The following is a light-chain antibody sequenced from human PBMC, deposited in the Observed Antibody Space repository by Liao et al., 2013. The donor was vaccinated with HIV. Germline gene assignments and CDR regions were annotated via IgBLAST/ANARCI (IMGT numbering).Light chain of an antibody. J-gene: IGLJ3*02. CDR3: QAWDSNSWV. Sequence: SYVLTQPPSVSVAPGKTATITCGGNNIGDKSVHWYQQRPGHSPILVIYEDTKRPSGIPERFSGSNSGNTATLTISGTQTMDEADYYCQAWDSNSWVFGGGTELTVL. V-gene: IGLV3-21*01. CDR2: EDT. CDR1: NIGDKS.